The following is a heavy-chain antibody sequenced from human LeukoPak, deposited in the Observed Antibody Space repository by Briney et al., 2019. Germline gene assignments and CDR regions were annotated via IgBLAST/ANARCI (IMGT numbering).Heavy chain of an antibody. CDR1: GLIVTSNY. CDR2: FFDGGDT. D-gene: IGHD1-14*01. CDR3: VGGGGNLES. V-gene: IGHV3-53*05. J-gene: IGHJ4*02. Sequence: GGSLRLSCAASGLIVTSNYMNWVRQAPEKGLEWVSTFFDGGDTYYGDSVKGRFTISRDHANNALYLQMNNLSPEDTAVYYCVGGGGNLESWGQGTLVTVSS.